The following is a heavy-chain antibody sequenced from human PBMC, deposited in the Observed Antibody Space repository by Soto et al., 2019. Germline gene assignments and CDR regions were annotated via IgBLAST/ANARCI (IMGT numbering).Heavy chain of an antibody. CDR1: GDSISSYY. Sequence: SETLSLTCTVSGDSISSYYWSWIRQPPGEGLEWIGSIYYSGSTNYNPSLKSRVTISIDTSKSLFSLKLSSLTSADTAVYFCARAYYGDYPYFDYWGQGALVTVSS. CDR3: ARAYYGDYPYFDY. D-gene: IGHD4-17*01. CDR2: IYYSGST. J-gene: IGHJ4*02. V-gene: IGHV4-59*01.